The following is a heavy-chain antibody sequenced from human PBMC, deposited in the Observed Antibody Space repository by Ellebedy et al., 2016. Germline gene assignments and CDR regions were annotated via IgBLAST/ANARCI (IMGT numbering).Heavy chain of an antibody. CDR2: ISGSGGAI. CDR1: GFTFSDNA. J-gene: IGHJ4*02. V-gene: IGHV3-23*01. D-gene: IGHD5-24*01. Sequence: GESLKISCAASGFTFSDNAIHWVRQAPGKGLEWVSAISGSGGAIDYADSVKGRFTISRDNSKNTLYLQMNSLRAEDTAIYYCATSRDGYKIDSWGQGALVTVSS. CDR3: ATSRDGYKIDS.